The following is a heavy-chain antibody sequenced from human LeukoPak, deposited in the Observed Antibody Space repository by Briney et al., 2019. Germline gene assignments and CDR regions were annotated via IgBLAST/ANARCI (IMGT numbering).Heavy chain of an antibody. Sequence: PSGTLSLTCTVSGGSISSYYWSWIRQPAGKGLEWIGRIYTSGSTNYNPSLKSRVTMSVDTSKNQFSLKLSSVTAADTAVYYCARDVVTVTARKYNWFDPWGQGTLVTVSS. J-gene: IGHJ5*02. V-gene: IGHV4-4*07. CDR3: ARDVVTVTARKYNWFDP. CDR1: GGSISSYY. D-gene: IGHD4-11*01. CDR2: IYTSGST.